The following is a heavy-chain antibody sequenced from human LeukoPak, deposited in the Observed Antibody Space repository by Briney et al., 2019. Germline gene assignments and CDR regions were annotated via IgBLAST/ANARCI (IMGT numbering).Heavy chain of an antibody. Sequence: PSETLSLTCAVYGGSFSGYYWSWIRQPPGKGLEWIGEINHSGSTNYNPSLKSRVTISVDTSKNQFSLKLSSVTAADTAVYYCARIPRTVWAYYYYYGMDVWGQGTTVTVSS. CDR3: ARIPRTVWAYYYYYGMDV. CDR2: INHSGST. CDR1: GGSFSGYY. V-gene: IGHV4-34*01. D-gene: IGHD3-16*01. J-gene: IGHJ6*02.